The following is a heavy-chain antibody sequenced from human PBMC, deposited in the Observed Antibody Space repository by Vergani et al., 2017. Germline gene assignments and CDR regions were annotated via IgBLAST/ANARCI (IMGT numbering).Heavy chain of an antibody. Sequence: QVQVVQSGAEVKKSGASVKVSCKTSGYTFSNYYMHWVRQAPGQGLEWMGIINPSGGHTNYAQKFQGRVTMTRDTSTSTVYMELSSLRSEDTAIYYCARDLSSGWYEGLGDIVDYWGQGTLVTVSS. CDR1: GYTFSNYY. CDR2: INPSGGHT. D-gene: IGHD6-19*01. CDR3: ARDLSSGWYEGLGDIVDY. J-gene: IGHJ4*02. V-gene: IGHV1-46*01.